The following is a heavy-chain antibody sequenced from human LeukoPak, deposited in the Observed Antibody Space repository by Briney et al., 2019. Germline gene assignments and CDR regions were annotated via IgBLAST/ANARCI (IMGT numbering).Heavy chain of an antibody. J-gene: IGHJ3*02. CDR2: IYPGDSDT. D-gene: IGHD3-3*01. CDR1: GYSFTTYW. Sequence: GESLKISCKGSGYSFTTYWIGWVRQMPGKGLEWMGIIYPGDSDTRYSPSFQGQVTISADKSISTAYLQWSSLKASDTAMYYCARQQRFLEWLLQGAFDIWGQGTMVTVSS. CDR3: ARQQRFLEWLLQGAFDI. V-gene: IGHV5-51*01.